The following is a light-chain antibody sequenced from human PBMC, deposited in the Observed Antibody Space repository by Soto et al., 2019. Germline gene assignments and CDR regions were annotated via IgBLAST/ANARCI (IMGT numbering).Light chain of an antibody. CDR2: GAS. Sequence: EIVMTQSPATLSVSPGERATLSCRASQSVGTNLGWYQQRPGQPPRLLIYGASARATGVPDRFSGSGSGTEITLAISSLQSEDFAVYYCQQYKNWPPMYTFGQGTKLEIK. CDR3: QQYKNWPPMYT. CDR1: QSVGTN. V-gene: IGKV3-15*01. J-gene: IGKJ2*01.